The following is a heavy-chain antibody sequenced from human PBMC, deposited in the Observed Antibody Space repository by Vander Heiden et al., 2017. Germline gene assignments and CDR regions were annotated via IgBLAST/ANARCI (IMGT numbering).Heavy chain of an antibody. J-gene: IGHJ4*02. D-gene: IGHD6-19*01. CDR2: IKQDGSEK. CDR1: GFTFSSYW. V-gene: IGHV3-7*01. CDR3: ARPQRSGWISIY. Sequence: EVQLVESGGGLVQPGGSLRLSCAASGFTFSSYWMSWVRQAPGKGLEWVANIKQDGSEKYYVDAVKGRFTISRDNAKNSLYLKMNSLRAEDTAVYYCARPQRSGWISIYWGQGTLVTVSS.